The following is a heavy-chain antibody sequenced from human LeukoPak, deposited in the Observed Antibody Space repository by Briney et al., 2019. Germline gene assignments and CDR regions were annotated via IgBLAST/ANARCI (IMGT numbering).Heavy chain of an antibody. CDR1: GFTFSSYW. V-gene: IGHV3-48*04. J-gene: IGHJ4*02. D-gene: IGHD1-26*01. CDR2: IKSSGTTV. Sequence: GGSLRLSCAASGFTFSSYWMHWVRQAPGKGLEWISYIKSSGTTVYYADSVKGRFTISRDNAKNSLYLQMNSLRAEDTAVYYCARGGDTGSYSKFWGQGTLVTVSS. CDR3: ARGGDTGSYSKF.